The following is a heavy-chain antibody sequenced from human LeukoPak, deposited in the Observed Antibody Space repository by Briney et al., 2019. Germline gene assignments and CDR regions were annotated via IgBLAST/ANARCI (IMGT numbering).Heavy chain of an antibody. V-gene: IGHV1-18*01. CDR1: GYTFISYG. CDR3: ARDGDIVGATGYVDY. J-gene: IGHJ4*02. CDR2: ISAYNGNT. Sequence: ASVKVSCKASGYTFISYGISWVRQAPGQGLEWMGWISAYNGNTNYAQKLQGRVTMTTDTSTSTAYMELRSLRSDDTAVYYCARDGDIVGATGYVDYWGQGTLVTVSS. D-gene: IGHD1-26*01.